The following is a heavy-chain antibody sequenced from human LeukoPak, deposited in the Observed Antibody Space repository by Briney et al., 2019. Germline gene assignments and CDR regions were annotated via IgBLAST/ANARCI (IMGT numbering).Heavy chain of an antibody. J-gene: IGHJ4*02. CDR1: RFTLNTYW. V-gene: IGHV3-11*01. CDR2: IGSSGSTI. CDR3: ARGARPVAMRNYFDY. Sequence: GGSLRLSCAPSRFTLNTYWMHWVRQAPGKGLEWVAYIGSSGSTIYYADSVKGRFTISRDNAKKSLYLQMSSLRAEDTAVYYCARGARPVAMRNYFDYWGQGTLVTVSS. D-gene: IGHD2-2*01.